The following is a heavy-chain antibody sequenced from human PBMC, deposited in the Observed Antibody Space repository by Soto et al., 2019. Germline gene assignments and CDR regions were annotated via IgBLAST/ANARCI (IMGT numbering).Heavy chain of an antibody. V-gene: IGHV1-69*13. J-gene: IGHJ6*02. Sequence: GASVKVSCKASGGTFSSYAISWVRQAPGQGLEWIGGIIPIFGTANYAQKFQGRVTITADESTSTAYMELSSLRSEDTAVYYCARARNGCSGGRCYPIPHVYYYGMDVWGQGTTVTVSS. CDR1: GGTFSSYA. CDR3: ARARNGCSGGRCYPIPHVYYYGMDV. D-gene: IGHD2-15*01. CDR2: IIPIFGTA.